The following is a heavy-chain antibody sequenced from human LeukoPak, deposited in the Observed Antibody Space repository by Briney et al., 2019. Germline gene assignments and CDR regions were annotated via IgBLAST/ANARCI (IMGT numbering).Heavy chain of an antibody. CDR2: INPSGGGT. J-gene: IGHJ4*02. Sequence: ASVKVSCKASGYTFTSYYMHWVRQAPGQGLEWMGIINPSGGGTSYTQKFQGRVIMTRDTSTSTVYMELSSLRSDDTAVYYCARDWEGTDPQQLVEDYWGQGTLVTVSS. D-gene: IGHD6-13*01. CDR1: GYTFTSYY. CDR3: ARDWEGTDPQQLVEDY. V-gene: IGHV1-46*01.